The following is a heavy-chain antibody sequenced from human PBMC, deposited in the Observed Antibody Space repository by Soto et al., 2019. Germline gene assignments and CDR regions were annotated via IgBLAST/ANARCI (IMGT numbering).Heavy chain of an antibody. CDR1: GFTFSSYA. CDR3: ARDLWNSYGYFGYYYYYGMDV. Sequence: QVQLVESGGGVVQPGRSLRLSCAASGFTFSSYAMHWVRQAPGKGLERVAVISYDGSNKYYADSVKGRFTISRDNSKNTLYLQMNSLRAEDTAVYYCARDLWNSYGYFGYYYYYGMDVWGQGTTVTVSS. CDR2: ISYDGSNK. J-gene: IGHJ6*02. D-gene: IGHD5-18*01. V-gene: IGHV3-30-3*01.